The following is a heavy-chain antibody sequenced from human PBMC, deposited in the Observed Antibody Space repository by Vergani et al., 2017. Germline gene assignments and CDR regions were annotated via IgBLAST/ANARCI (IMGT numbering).Heavy chain of an antibody. D-gene: IGHD2-2*02. CDR1: GFTFSSYG. V-gene: IGHV3-33*01. Sequence: QVQLVESGGGVVQPGRSLRLSCAASGFTFSSYGMHWVRQAPGKGLEWVAVIWYDGSNKYYADSVKGRFTISRDNSKNTLYLQMNSLRAEDTAVYYCARAYCSSTSCYNCFDDWGQGTLVTVSS. CDR2: IWYDGSNK. CDR3: ARAYCSSTSCYNCFDD. J-gene: IGHJ4*02.